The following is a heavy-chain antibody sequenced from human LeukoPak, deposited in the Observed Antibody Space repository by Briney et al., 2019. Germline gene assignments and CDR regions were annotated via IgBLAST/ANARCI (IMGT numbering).Heavy chain of an antibody. D-gene: IGHD5-18*01. V-gene: IGHV3-48*02. CDR1: GFTFGNYG. J-gene: IGHJ5*01. Sequence: GGSLRLSCAASGFTFGNYGMNWVRQAPGKGLEWDSYITSGSSRIHYADSVKGRFTISRDSAKNSLYLQINSLRDEDTAVYYCARGQLWLDFWGQGALVTVSS. CDR3: ARGQLWLDF. CDR2: ITSGSSRI.